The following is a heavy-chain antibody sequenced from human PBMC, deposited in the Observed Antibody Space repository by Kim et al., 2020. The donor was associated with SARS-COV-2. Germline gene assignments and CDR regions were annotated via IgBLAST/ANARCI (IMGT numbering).Heavy chain of an antibody. V-gene: IGHV4-34*01. CDR1: GGSFSGYY. Sequence: SETLSLTCAVYGGSFSGYYWSWIRQPPGKGLEWIGEINHSGSTNYNPSLKSRVTISVDTSKNQFSLKLSSVTAADTAVYYCARPYSGSYYRGPFDYWGQGTLVTVSS. CDR3: ARPYSGSYYRGPFDY. D-gene: IGHD1-26*01. CDR2: INHSGST. J-gene: IGHJ4*02.